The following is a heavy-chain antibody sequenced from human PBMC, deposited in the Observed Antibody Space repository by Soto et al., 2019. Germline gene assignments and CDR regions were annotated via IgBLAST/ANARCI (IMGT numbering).Heavy chain of an antibody. D-gene: IGHD6-19*01. CDR2: IFSNDEK. J-gene: IGHJ4*02. V-gene: IGHV2-26*01. Sequence: GPTLGNPTETLTLTCTGSGFSLSNAKMGVSWIRRPPGKALEWLAHIFSNDEKSYSTSLKSRLTISKDTSKSQVVLTMTNMDPVDTATYYCARTQPPGYSSGWYGVYYFDYWGQGTLVTVSS. CDR1: GFSLSNAKMG. CDR3: ARTQPPGYSSGWYGVYYFDY.